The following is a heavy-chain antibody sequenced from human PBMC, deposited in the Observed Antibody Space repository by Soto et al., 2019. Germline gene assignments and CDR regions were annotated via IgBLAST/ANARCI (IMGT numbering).Heavy chain of an antibody. CDR2: IVVGSGNT. V-gene: IGHV1-58*02. CDR1: GFTFTSSA. Sequence: SVNVSCKASGFTFTSSAMQWLRQARGQRLEWIGWIVVGSGNTNYAQKFQERVTITRDMSTSTAYMELSSLRSEDTAVYYCARDTAMVSYYYYGMDVWGQGTTVTVSS. D-gene: IGHD5-18*01. CDR3: ARDTAMVSYYYYGMDV. J-gene: IGHJ6*02.